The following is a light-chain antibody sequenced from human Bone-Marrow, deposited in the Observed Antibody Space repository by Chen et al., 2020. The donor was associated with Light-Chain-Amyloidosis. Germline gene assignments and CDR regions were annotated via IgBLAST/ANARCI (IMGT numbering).Light chain of an antibody. CDR2: DAS. CDR1: QSISSW. Sequence: DIQMTQSPSTLSASVGDRVTITCRASQSISSWLAWYQQKPGKAPKLLIYDASSLESGVPSRFSVTGSGTEFTLTISSLQPDDFATYYCQQYNSYSRTTFGQGTKLEIK. J-gene: IGKJ2*01. V-gene: IGKV1-5*01. CDR3: QQYNSYSRTT.